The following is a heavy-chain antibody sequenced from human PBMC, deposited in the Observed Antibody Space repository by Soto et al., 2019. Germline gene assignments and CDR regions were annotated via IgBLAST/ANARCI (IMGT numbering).Heavy chain of an antibody. Sequence: QVQWVESGGGLVKPGGSLRLSCAASGFTFSDYYMSWIRQAPGKGLEWISYISPSGNSIYYADSVKGRFTISRDNAKNSLYLQMNSLRAEDTAVYYCAEMRVNRFGVYSWGQGTLVTVSS. V-gene: IGHV3-11*01. CDR1: GFTFSDYY. D-gene: IGHD3-10*02. CDR2: ISPSGNSI. CDR3: AEMRVNRFGVYS. J-gene: IGHJ4*02.